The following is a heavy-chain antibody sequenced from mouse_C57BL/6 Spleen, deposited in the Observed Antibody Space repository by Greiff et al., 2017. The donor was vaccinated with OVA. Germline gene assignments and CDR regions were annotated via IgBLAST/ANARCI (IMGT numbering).Heavy chain of an antibody. CDR1: GYTFTSYW. D-gene: IGHD2-4*01. J-gene: IGHJ3*01. Sequence: VKLQQPGAELVKPGASVKMSCKASGYTFTSYWITWVKQRPGQGLEWIGDIYPGSGSTNYNEKFKSKATLTVDTSSSTAYMQLSSLTSEDSAVYYCAIYYDYEAEFAYWGQGTLVTVSA. V-gene: IGHV1-55*01. CDR3: AIYYDYEAEFAY. CDR2: IYPGSGST.